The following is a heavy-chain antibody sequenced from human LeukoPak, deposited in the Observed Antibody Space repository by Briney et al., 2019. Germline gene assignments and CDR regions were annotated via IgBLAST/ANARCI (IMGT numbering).Heavy chain of an antibody. J-gene: IGHJ4*02. D-gene: IGHD3-16*02. CDR3: AKEWSLRLGELSSVDY. Sequence: PGGSLRLSCAASGFTFSSYAMSWVRQAPGKGLEWVSAISGSGGSTYYADSVKGRFTISRDNSKNTLYLQMNSLRAEDTAVYYCAKEWSLRLGELSSVDYWGQGTLVTVSS. CDR1: GFTFSSYA. V-gene: IGHV3-23*01. CDR2: ISGSGGST.